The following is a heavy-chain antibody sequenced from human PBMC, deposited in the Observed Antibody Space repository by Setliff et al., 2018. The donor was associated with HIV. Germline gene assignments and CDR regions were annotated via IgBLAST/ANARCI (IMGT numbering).Heavy chain of an antibody. CDR2: IFSSGNT. Sequence: SETLSLTCEVSGGSISNYYWSWIRQPAGKGLEWIGRIFSSGNTYYNPSFKSRVTMSVDTSKNQFSLNLNSVTAADTAIYYCARAPFPVAGFDYFDHWGQGTQVTVSS. J-gene: IGHJ4*02. V-gene: IGHV4-4*07. D-gene: IGHD6-19*01. CDR3: ARAPFPVAGFDYFDH. CDR1: GGSISNYY.